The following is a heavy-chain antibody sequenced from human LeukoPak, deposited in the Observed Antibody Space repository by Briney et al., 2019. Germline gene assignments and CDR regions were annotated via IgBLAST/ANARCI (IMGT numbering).Heavy chain of an antibody. J-gene: IGHJ4*02. Sequence: GGSLRLSCAASGFTFSSYAMSWVRQAPGKGLEWVSAISGSGGSTYYAGSVKGRFTISRDNSKNTLYLQMNSLRAEDTAVYYCASSRGARYYFDYWGQGTLVTVSS. CDR1: GFTFSSYA. CDR2: ISGSGGST. CDR3: ASSRGARYYFDY. V-gene: IGHV3-23*01. D-gene: IGHD6-13*01.